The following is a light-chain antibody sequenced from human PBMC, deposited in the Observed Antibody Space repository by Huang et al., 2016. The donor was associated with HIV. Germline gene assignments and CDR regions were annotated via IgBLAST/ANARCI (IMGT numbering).Light chain of an antibody. CDR3: HQYGSPPFT. CDR1: QSVSSNY. CDR2: GAS. Sequence: EIVLTQSTGTLSLSPGERATPACRASQSVSSNYLAWYLQKPGQAPTLLIYGASSRATDIPDCFSGIGAGTDFTLTISRLDPEDFAVYYCHQYGSPPFTFGPGTKVDIK. J-gene: IGKJ3*01. V-gene: IGKV3-20*01.